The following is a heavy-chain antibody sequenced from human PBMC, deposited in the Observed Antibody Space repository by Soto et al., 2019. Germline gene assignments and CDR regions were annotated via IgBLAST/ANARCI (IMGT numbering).Heavy chain of an antibody. CDR2: INPNGGST. V-gene: IGHV1-46*01. D-gene: IGHD2-21*01. CDR1: ADTFTSYY. Sequence: ASVKVSCKAPADTFTSYYIHWVRQAPGHGLEWMGIINPNGGSTRFAQTFRGRITMTTDTSTSTVYMELRSLRAEDTAVYYCANLVVPKPVDYWGQGTLVTVSS. CDR3: ANLVVPKPVDY. J-gene: IGHJ4*02.